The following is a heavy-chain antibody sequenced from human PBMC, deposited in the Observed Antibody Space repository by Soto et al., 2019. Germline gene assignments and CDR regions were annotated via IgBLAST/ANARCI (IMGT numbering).Heavy chain of an antibody. CDR2: ISSSSSTI. J-gene: IGHJ5*02. Sequence: GSLRLSCAASGFTFSSYSMNWVRQAPGKGLEWVSYISSSSSTIYYADSVKGRFTISRDNAKNSLYLQMNGLRDEDTAVYYCAREPGTLNWFDPWGQGTLVTVSS. D-gene: IGHD3-10*01. CDR3: AREPGTLNWFDP. V-gene: IGHV3-48*02. CDR1: GFTFSSYS.